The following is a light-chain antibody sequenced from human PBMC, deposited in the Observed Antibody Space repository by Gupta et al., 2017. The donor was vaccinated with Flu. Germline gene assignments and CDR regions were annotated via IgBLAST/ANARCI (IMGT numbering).Light chain of an antibody. J-gene: IGKJ3*01. V-gene: IGKV1-33*01. CDR3: QQKHNLLLPVT. Sequence: DVQMTQSPSSKSASVGDRVTITCQATHDIGQSLYWYLQRPGKAPKLLIFDASNWKQGVRSRCSLSGDGSDANLTITSRHPEDVGAYYCQQKHNLLLPVTFGHGTTLDIK. CDR2: DAS. CDR1: HDIGQS.